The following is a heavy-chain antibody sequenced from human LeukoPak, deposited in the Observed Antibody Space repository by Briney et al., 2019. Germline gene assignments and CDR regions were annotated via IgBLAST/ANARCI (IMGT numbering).Heavy chain of an antibody. J-gene: IGHJ4*02. D-gene: IGHD6-13*01. CDR3: ARAAAAAGGQYFDY. Sequence: SETLSLTCTVSGGSISSYYWSWIRQPAGQGLEWIGRIYTNADTKYNPSLKSRVTMSVDTSKNQLSLRVRSVTAADTAVYYCARAAAAAGGQYFDYWGQETVVTVSS. CDR1: GGSISSYY. CDR2: IYTNADT. V-gene: IGHV4-4*07.